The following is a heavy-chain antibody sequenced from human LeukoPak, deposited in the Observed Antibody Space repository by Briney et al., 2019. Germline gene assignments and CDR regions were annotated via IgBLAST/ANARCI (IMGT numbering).Heavy chain of an antibody. D-gene: IGHD2-21*02. CDR1: GGSISSGGYS. Sequence: PSETLSLTCAVSGGSISSGGYSWSWIRQPPGKGLEWIGYIYHSGSTYYNPSLKSRVTISVDRSKNQFSLKLSSVTAADTAVYYCARAKPLYCGGDCYYFDYWGQATLVTVSS. V-gene: IGHV4-30-2*01. J-gene: IGHJ4*02. CDR2: IYHSGST. CDR3: ARAKPLYCGGDCYYFDY.